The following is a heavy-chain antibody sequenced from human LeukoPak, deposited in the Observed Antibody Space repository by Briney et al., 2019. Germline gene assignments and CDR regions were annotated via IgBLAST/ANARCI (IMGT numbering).Heavy chain of an antibody. D-gene: IGHD3-22*01. J-gene: IGHJ4*02. CDR3: ARTYDSSGYYRPFDY. CDR1: GFTFSSYG. Sequence: PGGSLRLSCAASGFTFSSYGMHWVRQAPGKGLEWVAVIWYDGSNKYYADSVKGRFTISRDNSKNTLYLQMNSLRAEDAAVYYCARTYDSSGYYRPFDYWGQGTLVTVSS. V-gene: IGHV3-33*01. CDR2: IWYDGSNK.